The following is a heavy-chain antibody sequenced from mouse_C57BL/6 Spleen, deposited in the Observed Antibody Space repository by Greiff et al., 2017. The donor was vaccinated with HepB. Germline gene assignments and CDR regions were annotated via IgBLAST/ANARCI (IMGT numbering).Heavy chain of an antibody. J-gene: IGHJ4*01. CDR2: IDPANGNT. Sequence: EVQLQQSVAELVRPGASVKLSCTASGFNIKNTYMHWVKQRPEQGLEWIGRIDPANGNTKYAPKFQGKATITADTSSNTAYLQLSSLTSEDTAIYYCARGDYDYDGGSYYAMDYWGQGTSVTVSS. CDR3: ARGDYDYDGGSYYAMDY. CDR1: GFNIKNTY. V-gene: IGHV14-3*01. D-gene: IGHD2-4*01.